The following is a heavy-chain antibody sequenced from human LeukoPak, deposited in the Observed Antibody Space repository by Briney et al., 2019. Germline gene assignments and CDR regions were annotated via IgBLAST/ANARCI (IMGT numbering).Heavy chain of an antibody. V-gene: IGHV5-51*01. Sequence: GESLKISCKGSGYSFTSYCIGWVRQMPGKGLEWMGIIYPGDSDTRYSPSFQGQVTISADKSISTAYLQWSSLKASDTAMYYCARYDSSGYCYEDAFDIWGQGTMVTVSS. CDR1: GYSFTSYC. J-gene: IGHJ3*02. D-gene: IGHD3-22*01. CDR2: IYPGDSDT. CDR3: ARYDSSGYCYEDAFDI.